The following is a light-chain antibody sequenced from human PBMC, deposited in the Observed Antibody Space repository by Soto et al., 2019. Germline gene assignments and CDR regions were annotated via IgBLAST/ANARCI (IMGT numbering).Light chain of an antibody. V-gene: IGKV3-20*01. Sequence: EIVLTQSPGTLSLSPGERATLSCRASQSVSSSYLAWYHQKPGQAPRLLIYGASSRATGIPDRFSGSGSGTDFNLTISRLEPEDFAVYYGQQYGSSSYTFGQGTKLEIK. J-gene: IGKJ2*01. CDR1: QSVSSSY. CDR2: GAS. CDR3: QQYGSSSYT.